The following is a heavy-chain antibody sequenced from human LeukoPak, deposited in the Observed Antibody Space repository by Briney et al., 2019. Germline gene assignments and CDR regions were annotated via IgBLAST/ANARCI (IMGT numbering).Heavy chain of an antibody. V-gene: IGHV3-23*01. J-gene: IGHJ4*02. CDR2: ISGSGGGT. CDR1: GFTFNSYV. CDR3: AKDLGRYRNNYFDY. Sequence: PGGSLRLSCAASGFTFNSYVMSWVRQAPEKGLEWVATISGSGGGTYNADSVKGRFTISRDDSKNTLYLQMNSLRAEDTAVYYCAKDLGRYRNNYFDYWGQGTLVTVSS. D-gene: IGHD1-26*01.